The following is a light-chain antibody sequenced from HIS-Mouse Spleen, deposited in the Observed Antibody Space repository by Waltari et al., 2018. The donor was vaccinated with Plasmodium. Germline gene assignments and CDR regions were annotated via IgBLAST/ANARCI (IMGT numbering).Light chain of an antibody. V-gene: IGKV3-20*01. J-gene: IGKJ1*01. Sequence: EIVLTQSPGTLSLSPGERANLSCRASQSVRSSYLAWYQQKPGQAPRLLIYGASSRATGIPDRFSGSGSGTDFTLTTSRLEPEDFAVYYCQQYGSSGTFGQGTKVEIK. CDR1: QSVRSSY. CDR2: GAS. CDR3: QQYGSSGT.